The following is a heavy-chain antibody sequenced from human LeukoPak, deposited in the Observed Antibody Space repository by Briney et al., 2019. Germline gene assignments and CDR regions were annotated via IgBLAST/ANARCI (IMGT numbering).Heavy chain of an antibody. V-gene: IGHV3-30*18. Sequence: GGSLRLSRAGSGFTFSNFGMHWVRQAPGKGLEWVAVISYSGWVTYYADSVKGRFTISRDNSRNIMYLQMTSLRGEDTALYYCAKEKDQRVSASCDYWGQGTRVTVSS. J-gene: IGHJ4*02. CDR1: GFTFSNFG. CDR2: ISYSGWVT. D-gene: IGHD3-10*01. CDR3: AKEKDQRVSASCDY.